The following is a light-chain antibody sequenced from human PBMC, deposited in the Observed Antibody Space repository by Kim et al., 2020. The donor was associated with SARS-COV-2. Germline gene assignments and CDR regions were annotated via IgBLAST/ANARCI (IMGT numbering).Light chain of an antibody. Sequence: SSELTQDPAVSVALGQTVRITCQGDSLRSYYASWYQQKPGQAPVLVIYGKNNRPSGIPDRFSGSSSGNTASSTITGAQPEDEADYYCNSRDSSGNHLVFG. CDR3: NSRDSSGNHLV. CDR2: GKN. V-gene: IGLV3-19*01. CDR1: SLRSYY. J-gene: IGLJ3*02.